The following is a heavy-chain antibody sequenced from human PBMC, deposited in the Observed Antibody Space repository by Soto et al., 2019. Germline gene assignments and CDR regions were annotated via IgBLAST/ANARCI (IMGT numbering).Heavy chain of an antibody. CDR3: ARSEMDYSNYDPHYYYYYGMDV. Sequence: QVQLVQSGAEVKKPGASVKVSCKASGYTFTSYGISWVRQAPGQGLEWMGWISAYNGNTNYAQKLQGRVTMTTDTSTSTAYMELRSLRSDDTAVYYCARSEMDYSNYDPHYYYYYGMDVWGQGTTVTVSS. CDR2: ISAYNGNT. CDR1: GYTFTSYG. V-gene: IGHV1-18*01. D-gene: IGHD4-4*01. J-gene: IGHJ6*02.